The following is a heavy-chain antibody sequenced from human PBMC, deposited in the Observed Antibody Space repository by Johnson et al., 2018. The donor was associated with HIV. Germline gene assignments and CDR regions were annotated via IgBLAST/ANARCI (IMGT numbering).Heavy chain of an antibody. V-gene: IGHV3-74*01. J-gene: IGHJ3*02. D-gene: IGHD2-21*01. CDR3: ARVPVVIGGVRKAFDI. CDR2: INSDGSST. CDR1: GFTFSSYW. Sequence: EVQLVESGGGLVQPGGSLRLSCAASGFTFSSYWMHWVRQAPGKGLVWVSRINSDGSSTTYADSVKGRFTISRDNAKNILYLQMNSLRAEDTAVYYCARVPVVIGGVRKAFDIWGQGTMVTVSS.